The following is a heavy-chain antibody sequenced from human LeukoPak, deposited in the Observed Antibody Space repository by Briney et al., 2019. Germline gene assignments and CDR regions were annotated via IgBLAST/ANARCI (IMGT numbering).Heavy chain of an antibody. CDR3: TRVFVGDEYSSSGY. D-gene: IGHD6-13*01. Sequence: GGSLRLSCAASGFTFSRYYMHWVRQAPGKGLVWVSRINSDGSSTTYADSVKGRFTISRDNAKNTLYLQMNSLKVEDTAVYYCTRVFVGDEYSSSGYWGQGTLATVSS. V-gene: IGHV3-74*01. J-gene: IGHJ4*02. CDR1: GFTFSRYY. CDR2: INSDGSST.